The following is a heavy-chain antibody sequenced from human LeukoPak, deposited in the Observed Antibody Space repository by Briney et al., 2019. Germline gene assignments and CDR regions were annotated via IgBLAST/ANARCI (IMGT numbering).Heavy chain of an antibody. J-gene: IGHJ4*02. CDR3: TKTGYYDSNADDY. CDR2: ISGSGDNT. D-gene: IGHD3-22*01. CDR1: GFTFNNHA. Sequence: PGGSLRLSCVVSGFTFNNHAMSWVRQAPGKGLEWVSAISGSGDNTFYAGSVRGRFTISRDNSKNTLYLQMDSLRAEDTAVYYCTKTGYYDSNADDYWGQGTLVTVSS. V-gene: IGHV3-23*01.